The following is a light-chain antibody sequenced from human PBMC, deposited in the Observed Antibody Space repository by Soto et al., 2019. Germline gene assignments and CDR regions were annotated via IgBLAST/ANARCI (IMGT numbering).Light chain of an antibody. CDR2: DAS. CDR3: QQFNNYPT. J-gene: IGKJ5*01. V-gene: IGKV1-33*01. CDR1: QNINNY. Sequence: IQMTQSPSSLSASVGDRVTITCQASQNINNYLNWYQQKPGRAPKLLIYDASNLEAGVPSRFRGSGSGTEFTLTISSLQPEDFATYYCQQFNNYPTFGQGTRLEIK.